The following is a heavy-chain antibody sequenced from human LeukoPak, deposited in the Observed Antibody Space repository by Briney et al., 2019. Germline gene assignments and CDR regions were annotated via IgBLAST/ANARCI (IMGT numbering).Heavy chain of an antibody. CDR1: GGTFSSYA. J-gene: IGHJ3*02. CDR3: ASRETDCSSTSCWLDAFDI. Sequence: ASVKVCCKASGGTFSSYAISWVRQAPGQGLEWMGGIIPIFGTANYAQKFDGRVTSTADKSTNTAYMELNSLRSEETAVYYCASRETDCSSTSCWLDAFDIWGKGTMVTVSS. D-gene: IGHD2-2*01. V-gene: IGHV1-69*06. CDR2: IIPIFGTA.